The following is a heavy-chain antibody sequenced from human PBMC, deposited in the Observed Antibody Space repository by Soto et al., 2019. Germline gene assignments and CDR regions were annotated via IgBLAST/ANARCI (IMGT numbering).Heavy chain of an antibody. Sequence: SQTLSLTCAISGDNVSSNSAAWNWIRQSPSRGLEWLGRTYYRSKWNTDYAVSVNSRITISPHTSKNQFSMQLKSVTPEDTGVYYCARDYYESGGYFDCWGQGNLVTVS. D-gene: IGHD3-22*01. CDR1: GDNVSSNSAA. CDR2: TYYRSKWNT. J-gene: IGHJ4*02. V-gene: IGHV6-1*01. CDR3: ARDYYESGGYFDC.